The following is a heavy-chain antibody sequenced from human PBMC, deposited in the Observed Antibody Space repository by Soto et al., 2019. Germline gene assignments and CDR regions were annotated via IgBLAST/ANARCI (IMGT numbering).Heavy chain of an antibody. Sequence: LSLTCTVSGGSISSGDYYWSWIRQPPGKGLEWIGYIYYSGSTYYNPSLKSRVTISVDTSKNQFSLKLSSVTAADTAVYYCARTWIQPQYYFDYWGQGTLVTV. CDR2: IYYSGST. D-gene: IGHD5-18*01. V-gene: IGHV4-30-4*01. CDR3: ARTWIQPQYYFDY. J-gene: IGHJ4*02. CDR1: GGSISSGDYY.